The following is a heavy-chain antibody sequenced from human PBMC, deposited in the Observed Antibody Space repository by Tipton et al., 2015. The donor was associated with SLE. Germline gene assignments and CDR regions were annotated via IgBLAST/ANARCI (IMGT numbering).Heavy chain of an antibody. CDR2: IYHSGRT. J-gene: IGHJ3*02. V-gene: IGHV4-38-2*01. D-gene: IGHD4-17*01. Sequence: TLSLTCAVSGCSISSGYYWGWIRQPPGKGLEWIGSIYHSGRTYYNPSLKSRVTISVDTSKNQFSLKLSSVTAADTAVYYCASTTVRAFDIWGQGTMVTVSS. CDR1: GCSISSGYY. CDR3: ASTTVRAFDI.